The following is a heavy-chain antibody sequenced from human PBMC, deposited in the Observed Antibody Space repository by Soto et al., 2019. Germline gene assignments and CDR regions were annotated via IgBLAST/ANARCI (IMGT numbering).Heavy chain of an antibody. CDR3: EHYHTVSVAVPGENGWVDY. D-gene: IGHD6-19*01. CDR2: ISGSGGST. V-gene: IGHV3-23*01. CDR1: GFTFSSYA. J-gene: IGHJ4*02. Sequence: GGSLRLSCAASGFTFSSYAMSWVRQAPGKGLEWVSAISGSGGSTYYADSEKGRFTISRDNSKNTLHVQMNSLRAEDTAVYYCEHYHTVSVAVPGENGWVDYWGQGTLVTVSS.